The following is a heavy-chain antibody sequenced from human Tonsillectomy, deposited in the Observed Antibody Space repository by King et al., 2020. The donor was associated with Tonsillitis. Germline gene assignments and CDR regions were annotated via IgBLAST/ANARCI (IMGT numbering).Heavy chain of an antibody. CDR3: ARVGPVAGTLGDY. J-gene: IGHJ4*02. V-gene: IGHV3-21*01. Sequence: VQLVQSGGGLVKPGGSLRLSCAASGFTFSSYSMNWVRQAPGKGLEWGSSISSSSGYIYYADSVKGRFTISRDNAKNSLYLQMNSLRAEDTAVYYCARVGPVAGTLGDYWGQGTLVTVSS. CDR1: GFTFSSYS. CDR2: ISSSSGYI. D-gene: IGHD6-19*01.